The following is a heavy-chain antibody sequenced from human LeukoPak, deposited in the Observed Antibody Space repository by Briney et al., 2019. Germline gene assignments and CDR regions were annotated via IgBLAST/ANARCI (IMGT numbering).Heavy chain of an antibody. CDR1: GGTFSSYA. CDR2: IIPIFGTA. Sequence: SVKVSCKASGGTFSSYAISWVRQAPGQGLEWMGGIIPIFGTANYAQKFQGRVTITADESTSTAYMELSSLRSEDTAVYYCARDYYGSGSYYEGPFDPWAREPWSPSPQ. V-gene: IGHV1-69*13. D-gene: IGHD3-10*01. J-gene: IGHJ5*02. CDR3: ARDYYGSGSYYEGPFDP.